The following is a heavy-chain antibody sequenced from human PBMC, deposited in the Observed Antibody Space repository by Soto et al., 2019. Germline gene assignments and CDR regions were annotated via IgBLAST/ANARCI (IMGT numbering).Heavy chain of an antibody. D-gene: IGHD6-6*01. V-gene: IGHV1-18*04. CDR3: ARDQEYSTSGLYWFDL. CDR1: GYTFTSYG. CDR2: ISAYNGDT. J-gene: IGHJ5*02. Sequence: VQLVQSVAEVKKPGASVKVSCKASGYTFTSYGITWVRQAPGQGLEWMGWISAYNGDTNYAQKVQGRVTMTTDTSTSTVYMELKSLKSDDTAVYFCARDQEYSTSGLYWFDLWGQGTLVTVSS.